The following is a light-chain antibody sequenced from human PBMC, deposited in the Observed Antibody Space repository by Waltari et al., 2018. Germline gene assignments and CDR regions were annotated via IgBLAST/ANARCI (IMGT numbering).Light chain of an antibody. V-gene: IGKV3-11*01. Sequence: EIVLTQSTATLSLSRGERATLSSRASQSVTTYLAWYQLKPGHATRLLIYDASNNATGVPARFSGSGSEADFTLTIRSLEPEDFEVYYCQQRSRWPTFGGGTKVEIK. CDR1: QSVTTY. CDR2: DAS. CDR3: QQRSRWPT. J-gene: IGKJ4*01.